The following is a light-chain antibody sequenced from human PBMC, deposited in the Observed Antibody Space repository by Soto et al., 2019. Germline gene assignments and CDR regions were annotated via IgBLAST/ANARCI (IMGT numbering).Light chain of an antibody. CDR1: QTISTY. CDR2: GAS. Sequence: DIQMTQSPSPLSASVGDRVTITCRASQTISTYLNWYQQKPGKAPKLLIYGASSLQSGVPSRFSGSGSGTDFTLTISSLQPEDFGTYYCQQSFSTPRTCGQGTKVEIQ. V-gene: IGKV1-39*01. J-gene: IGKJ1*01. CDR3: QQSFSTPRT.